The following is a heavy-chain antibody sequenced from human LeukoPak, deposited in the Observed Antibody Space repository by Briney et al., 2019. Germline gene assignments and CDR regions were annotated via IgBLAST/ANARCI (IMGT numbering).Heavy chain of an antibody. CDR1: GFTFSNYA. J-gene: IGHJ4*02. Sequence: PGGSLRLSCAAFGFTFSNYAMHWVRQAPGKGLEYVSAISSNGGTTYYANSVRGRFTISRDNSKNTLYLQMNSLRAEDTAVYYCATVLGTSYDMRHHRGAFDNWGQGTLVTVSS. CDR2: ISSNGGTT. D-gene: IGHD3-9*01. CDR3: ATVLGTSYDMRHHRGAFDN. V-gene: IGHV3-64*01.